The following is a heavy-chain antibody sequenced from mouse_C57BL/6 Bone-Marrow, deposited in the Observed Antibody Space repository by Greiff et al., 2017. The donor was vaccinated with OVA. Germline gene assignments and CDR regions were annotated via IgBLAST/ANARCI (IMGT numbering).Heavy chain of an antibody. J-gene: IGHJ4*01. CDR1: GYTFTSYW. CDR3: ARKNYYGSSYDYYAMDY. CDR2: FHPNSGST. Sequence: QVQLQQPGAELVKPWASVKLSCKASGYTFTSYWMHWVQQRPGQGLEWIGMFHPNSGSTNYNEKFKNKGTLTVDKSSSTAYKKLSSQASEDSAVYYCARKNYYGSSYDYYAMDYWGQGTSVTVSS. V-gene: IGHV1-64*01. D-gene: IGHD1-1*01.